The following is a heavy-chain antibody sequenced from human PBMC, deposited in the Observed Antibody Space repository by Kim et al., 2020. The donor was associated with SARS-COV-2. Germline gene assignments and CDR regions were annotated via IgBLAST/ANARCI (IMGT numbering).Heavy chain of an antibody. Sequence: AQKFQGRVTMTRDTSISTAYMELSRLRSDDTAVYYCARGGYYYDSSGYYYWGQGTLVTVSS. V-gene: IGHV1-2*02. CDR3: ARGGYYYDSSGYYY. J-gene: IGHJ4*02. D-gene: IGHD3-22*01.